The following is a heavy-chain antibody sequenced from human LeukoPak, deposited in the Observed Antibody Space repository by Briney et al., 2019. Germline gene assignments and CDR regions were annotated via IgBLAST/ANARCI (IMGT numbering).Heavy chain of an antibody. J-gene: IGHJ6*02. CDR1: GFTFSSYW. D-gene: IGHD2-15*01. V-gene: IGHV3-7*03. Sequence: PGGSLRLSCAASGFTFSSYWMSWVRQAPGKGLEWVANIKQDGSEKYYVDSVKGRFTISRDNAKNSLYLQMNSLRAEDTAVYYCARENDMGYCSGGRCYKGYNAMDVWGQGTTVTVSS. CDR2: IKQDGSEK. CDR3: ARENDMGYCSGGRCYKGYNAMDV.